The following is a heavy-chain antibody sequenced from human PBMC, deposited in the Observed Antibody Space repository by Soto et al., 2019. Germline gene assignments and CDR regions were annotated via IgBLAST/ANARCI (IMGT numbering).Heavy chain of an antibody. CDR3: ASHGCIMGVWYFDY. D-gene: IGHD3-16*01. CDR1: GFSFSTYA. CDR2: ISYDGTYK. Sequence: QVQLVESGGGVVQPGESLRLSCAASGFSFSTYAMHWVRQTPGKGLEWVAAISYDGTYKYHVDSVKGRLTISRDNSKDNIYLQMNGLRPEDTAVYYCASHGCIMGVWYFDYWGQGSLVTVSS. V-gene: IGHV3-30*03. J-gene: IGHJ4*02.